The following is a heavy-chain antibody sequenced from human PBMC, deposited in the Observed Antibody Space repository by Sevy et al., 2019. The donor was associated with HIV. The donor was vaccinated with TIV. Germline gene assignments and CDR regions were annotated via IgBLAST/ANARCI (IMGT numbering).Heavy chain of an antibody. CDR1: GFTFGNHA. Sequence: GGSLRLSCAASGFTFGNHAIHWVRQAPGKGLEWVAIISFDGRNEHYADSVKGRFTISRDNSKKTEYLQMTRLRTEDTAVYYCARDRCTDGVCFRSGYFDYWGQGSLVTVSS. J-gene: IGHJ4*01. V-gene: IGHV3-30*04. CDR2: ISFDGRNE. D-gene: IGHD2-8*01. CDR3: ARDRCTDGVCFRSGYFDY.